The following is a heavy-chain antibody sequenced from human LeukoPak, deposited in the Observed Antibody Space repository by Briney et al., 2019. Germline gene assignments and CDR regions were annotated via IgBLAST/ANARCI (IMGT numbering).Heavy chain of an antibody. J-gene: IGHJ4*02. CDR3: ARDRADPDYGDYVFAY. CDR1: GFTFSDYY. Sequence: PGGSLRLSCAASGFTFSDYYMSWIRQAPGKGLEWVSYISSSGSTIYYADSVKGRFTISRDNAKNSLYLQMNSLRAEDTAVYYCARDRADPDYGDYVFAYWGQGTLVTVSS. V-gene: IGHV3-11*04. CDR2: ISSSGSTI. D-gene: IGHD4-17*01.